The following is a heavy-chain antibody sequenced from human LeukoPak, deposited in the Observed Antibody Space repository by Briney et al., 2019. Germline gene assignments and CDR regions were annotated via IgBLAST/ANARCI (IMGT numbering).Heavy chain of an antibody. CDR1: GGTFSSYA. J-gene: IGHJ4*02. CDR3: ARGRMAGTYVFDY. V-gene: IGHV1-69*13. D-gene: IGHD1-1*01. CDR2: IIPIFGTA. Sequence: SVTVSCKASGGTFSSYAISWVRQAPGQGLEWMGGIIPIFGTANYAQKFQGRVTITADESTSTAYMELSSLRSEDTAVYYCARGRMAGTYVFDYWGQGTLVTVSS.